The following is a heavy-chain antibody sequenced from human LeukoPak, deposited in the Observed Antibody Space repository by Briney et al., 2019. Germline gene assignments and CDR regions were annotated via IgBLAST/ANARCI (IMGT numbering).Heavy chain of an antibody. D-gene: IGHD5-24*01. CDR2: IYPGDSDT. CDR1: GYSFTSYW. J-gene: IGHJ3*02. V-gene: IGHV5-51*01. Sequence: GESLKISCKGSGYSFTSYWIGRVRQMPGKGLEWMGIIYPGDSDTRYSPSFQGQVTISADKSISTAYLQWSSLKASDTAMYYCAREMATILGGGDAFDIWGQGTMVTVSS. CDR3: AREMATILGGGDAFDI.